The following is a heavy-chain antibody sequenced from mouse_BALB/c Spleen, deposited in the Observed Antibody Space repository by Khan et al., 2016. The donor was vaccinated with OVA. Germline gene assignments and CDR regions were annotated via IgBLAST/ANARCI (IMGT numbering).Heavy chain of an antibody. V-gene: IGHV1S136*01. D-gene: IGHD2-12*01. CDR2: IYPFNDDT. Sequence: VQLKQSGPELVKPGASVKMSCEASGYTFTSYVIHWVKQKPGQGLEWIGYIYPFNDDTKYNEKFKGKATLTLDTSSSTAYMELRSLTSEDSAVYCCAKNCSYDVYFDYWGQGTTLTVSS. J-gene: IGHJ2*01. CDR1: GYTFTSYV. CDR3: AKNCSYDVYFDY.